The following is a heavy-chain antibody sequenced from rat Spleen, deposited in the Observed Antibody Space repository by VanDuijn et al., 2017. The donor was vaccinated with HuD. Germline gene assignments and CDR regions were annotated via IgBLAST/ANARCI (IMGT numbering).Heavy chain of an antibody. Sequence: EVQLVESGGGLVQPGRSLKLSCAASGFTFSNYDMAWVRQAPTRGLEWVASINYDGDAIHYRDSVKGRFTISRDNAKSSLHLQMNSLRSEDTATYYCAKDMDWGAFDYWGQGVMVTVSS. V-gene: IGHV5-20*01. CDR2: INYDGDAI. D-gene: IGHD5-1*01. CDR1: GFTFSNYD. CDR3: AKDMDWGAFDY. J-gene: IGHJ2*01.